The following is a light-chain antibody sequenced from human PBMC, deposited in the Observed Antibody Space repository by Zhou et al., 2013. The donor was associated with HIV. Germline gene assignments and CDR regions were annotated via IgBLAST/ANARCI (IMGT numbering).Light chain of an antibody. J-gene: IGKJ1*01. CDR2: DAS. CDR1: QSVSTY. Sequence: EIVLTQSPATLSLSPGERATLSCRASQSVSTYLAWYQQKPGQAPRLLIYDASNRATGIPARFSGSGSGTDFTLTISSLEPEDFAVYYCQQRSNWPWTFGQGTRRWKS. CDR3: QQRSNWPWT. V-gene: IGKV3-11*01.